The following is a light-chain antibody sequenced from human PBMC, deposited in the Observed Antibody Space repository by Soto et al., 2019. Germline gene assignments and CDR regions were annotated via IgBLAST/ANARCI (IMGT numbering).Light chain of an antibody. CDR2: AAS. CDR3: QKYSSFPFT. V-gene: IGKV1-27*01. Sequence: DIQMTQSPSSLSASAGDRVTITCRASQGIRNNLAWYQQKPGKVPRLLIYAASTLQSGVPSRFSGSGSGTDFTLTVSSLQPEDVATYYCQKYSSFPFTFGPGNKLELK. J-gene: IGKJ3*01. CDR1: QGIRNN.